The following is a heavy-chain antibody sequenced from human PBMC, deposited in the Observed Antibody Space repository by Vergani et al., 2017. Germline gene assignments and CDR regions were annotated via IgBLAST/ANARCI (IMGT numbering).Heavy chain of an antibody. CDR1: GFSLSNARMG. Sequence: QVTLKESGPVLVKPTETLTLTCTVSGFSLSNARMGVSWIRQPPGKALEWLAHIFSNDEKSYSTSLKSRLTISKDTSKSQVVLTMTNMDPVDTATYYCARRKGYDFWSGYETTQYYYDGMDVWGQGTTVTVSS. CDR2: IFSNDEK. CDR3: ARRKGYDFWSGYETTQYYYDGMDV. V-gene: IGHV2-26*01. D-gene: IGHD3-3*01. J-gene: IGHJ6*02.